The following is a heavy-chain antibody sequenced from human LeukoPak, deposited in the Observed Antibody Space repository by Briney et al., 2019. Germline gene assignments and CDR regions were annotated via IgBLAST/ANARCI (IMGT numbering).Heavy chain of an antibody. CDR1: GYTLTELS. Sequence: ASVKVSCKVSGYTLTELSMQWVRQAPGKGLEWMGGFDPEDGETIYAQKFQGRVTMTEDTSTDTAYMELSSLRSEDTAVYYCATARVVVAAPARYNWFDPWGQGTLVTVSS. CDR3: ATARVVVAAPARYNWFDP. V-gene: IGHV1-24*01. CDR2: FDPEDGET. D-gene: IGHD2-15*01. J-gene: IGHJ5*02.